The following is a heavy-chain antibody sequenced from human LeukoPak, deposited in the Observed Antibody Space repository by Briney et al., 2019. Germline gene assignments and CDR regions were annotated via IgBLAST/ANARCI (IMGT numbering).Heavy chain of an antibody. CDR3: AREYGDYLSHGVYMDV. D-gene: IGHD4-17*01. Sequence: SETLSLTCTVSGDSMSTGYYWGWIRQPPGKGLEWIGSIYHSGSTYYNPSLKSRVTISVDTSKNQFSLKLSSVTAADTAVYYCAREYGDYLSHGVYMDVWGKGTTVTVSS. V-gene: IGHV4-38-2*02. J-gene: IGHJ6*03. CDR2: IYHSGST. CDR1: GDSMSTGYY.